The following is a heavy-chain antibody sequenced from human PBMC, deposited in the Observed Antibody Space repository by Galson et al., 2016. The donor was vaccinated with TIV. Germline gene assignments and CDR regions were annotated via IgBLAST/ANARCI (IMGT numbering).Heavy chain of an antibody. Sequence: SLRLSCAVSGFIFNNAWMSWVRQAPGRGLEWVASVNNGNNPYYADSVKGRFTASRDNSNNIFYLQMNALRAEDSALYYCAKDHPSSGWPAFDYWGQGTLVSVSS. J-gene: IGHJ4*02. V-gene: IGHV3-53*01. D-gene: IGHD6-25*01. CDR1: GFIFNNAW. CDR3: AKDHPSSGWPAFDY. CDR2: VNNGNNP.